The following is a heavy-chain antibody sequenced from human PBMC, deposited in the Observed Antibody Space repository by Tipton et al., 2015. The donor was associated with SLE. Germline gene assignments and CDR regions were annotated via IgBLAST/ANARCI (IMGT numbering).Heavy chain of an antibody. V-gene: IGHV4-34*01. CDR2: INHSGST. CDR1: GGSFSGYY. D-gene: IGHD2-15*01. Sequence: GLVKPSETLSLTCAVYGGSFSGYYWSWIRQPPGKGLEWIGEINHSGSTNYNPSLESRVTISADTSKNQFSLKLSSVTAADTAVYYCARGLGVVVAVAFDIWGQGTMVTVSS. CDR3: ARGLGVVVAVAFDI. J-gene: IGHJ3*02.